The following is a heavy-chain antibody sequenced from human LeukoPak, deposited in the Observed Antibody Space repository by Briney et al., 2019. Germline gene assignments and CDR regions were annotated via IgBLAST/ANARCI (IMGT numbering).Heavy chain of an antibody. CDR1: GGSISSYY. Sequence: KPSETLSLTCTVSGGSISSYYWSWIRQPAGKGLEWIGRIYTSGSTSYNPSLKSRVTMSVDTSKNQFSLKLGSVTAADTAVYYCARGPNRITMMIGDAFDIWGQGTMVTISS. CDR2: IYTSGST. D-gene: IGHD3-22*01. J-gene: IGHJ3*02. V-gene: IGHV4-4*07. CDR3: ARGPNRITMMIGDAFDI.